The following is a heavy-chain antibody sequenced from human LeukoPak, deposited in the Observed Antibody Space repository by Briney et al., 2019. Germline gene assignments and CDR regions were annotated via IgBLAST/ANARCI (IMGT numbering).Heavy chain of an antibody. CDR2: IDIDGRIT. CDR1: GFTYSSYW. J-gene: IGHJ5*02. CDR3: AGAGPPAFDP. Sequence: GGSLRLSCAASGFTYSSYWMHWVRQAPEKGLVWVSRIDIDGRITSYADSVKGRFTISRDNAKNTLYLQMNSLRAEDTAVYYCAGAGPPAFDPWGQGTLVTVSS. V-gene: IGHV3-74*01.